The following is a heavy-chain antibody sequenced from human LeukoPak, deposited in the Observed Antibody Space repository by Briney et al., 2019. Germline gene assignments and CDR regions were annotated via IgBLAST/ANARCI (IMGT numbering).Heavy chain of an antibody. CDR3: ARDYRTDY. Sequence: GGSLRLSSAASGFTFSSYEMNWVRQAPGKGLEWLSYISSSGSTIFYADSVKGRFTISRDNAKNSLYLQLNSLRAEDTAVYYCARDYRTDYWGQGTLVTVSS. D-gene: IGHD1-14*01. J-gene: IGHJ4*02. V-gene: IGHV3-48*03. CDR1: GFTFSSYE. CDR2: ISSSGSTI.